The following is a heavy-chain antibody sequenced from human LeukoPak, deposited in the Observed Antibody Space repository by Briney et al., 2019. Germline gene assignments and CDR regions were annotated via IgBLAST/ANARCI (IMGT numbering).Heavy chain of an antibody. CDR1: GFTFNNFA. J-gene: IGHJ4*02. CDR2: INASGGNT. Sequence: PGGSLRLSCAGSGFTFNNFAMSWVRQAPGKGFEWVSDINASGGNTYYTESVKGRFTVSRDNSKNTLYLEMNNLRGGDTAVYYCARDSKVGARYFFGFWGQGARVTVSS. CDR3: ARDSKVGARYFFGF. V-gene: IGHV3-23*01. D-gene: IGHD3-9*01.